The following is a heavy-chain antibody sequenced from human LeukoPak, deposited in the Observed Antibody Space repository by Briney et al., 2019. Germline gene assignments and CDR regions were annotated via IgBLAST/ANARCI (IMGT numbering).Heavy chain of an antibody. Sequence: GGSLRLSCAASGFTPSHYGMHWVRQAPGMGLEWVAVIWFDGGKIHYPDSVKGRFTISRDNSKNTLYLQMDNLRADDTAVYYCVRGSGGDGYSYWGDYWGQGTLVTVSP. D-gene: IGHD5-24*01. CDR3: VRGSGGDGYSYWGDY. CDR1: GFTPSHYG. J-gene: IGHJ4*02. V-gene: IGHV3-33*01. CDR2: IWFDGGKI.